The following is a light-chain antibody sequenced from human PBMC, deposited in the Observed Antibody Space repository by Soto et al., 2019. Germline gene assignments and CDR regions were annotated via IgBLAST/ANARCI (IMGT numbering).Light chain of an antibody. J-gene: IGKJ3*01. CDR1: PGINNY. Sequence: DIQMTQSPSSLFASVGDRVTITCRATPGINNYLAWYQQRPGKAPKLLIYEASTLQSGFLSRFSGSGSGTHFTLTISSLQPEDVATYYCQTYNSAPFTFGPGTKVNI. CDR3: QTYNSAPFT. CDR2: EAS. V-gene: IGKV1-27*01.